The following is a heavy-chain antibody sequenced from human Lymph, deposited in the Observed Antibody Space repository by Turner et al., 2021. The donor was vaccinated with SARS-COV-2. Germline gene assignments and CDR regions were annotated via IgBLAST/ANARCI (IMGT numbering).Heavy chain of an antibody. V-gene: IGHV1-24*01. D-gene: IGHD2-15*01. CDR1: GYTFTELS. Sequence: QVQLVQSGAEVKKPGASVKVSCKVSGYTFTELSIHWVRQAPGKGLEWMGGFDPEDGEIIYAQKFQGRVTMTEDTSTDTAYMELSSLRSEDTAVYYCATVLCTGSSCYYYGMDVWGQGTTVTVSS. CDR2: FDPEDGEI. CDR3: ATVLCTGSSCYYYGMDV. J-gene: IGHJ6*02.